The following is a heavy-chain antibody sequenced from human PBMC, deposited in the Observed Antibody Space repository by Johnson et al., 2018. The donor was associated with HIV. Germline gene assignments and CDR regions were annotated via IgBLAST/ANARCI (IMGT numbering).Heavy chain of an antibody. V-gene: IGHV3-30-3*01. Sequence: QVQLVESGGGLVQPGGSLRLSCAASGFTFSRYAMHWVRQAPGKGLDWVAVISYDGSNKYYADSVKGRFTISRDKSKNTLYLQMNSLRAEDTAVYYCARAGSSSPGPRAFDIWGQGTMVTVSS. J-gene: IGHJ3*02. CDR3: ARAGSSSPGPRAFDI. CDR1: GFTFSRYA. D-gene: IGHD6-6*01. CDR2: ISYDGSNK.